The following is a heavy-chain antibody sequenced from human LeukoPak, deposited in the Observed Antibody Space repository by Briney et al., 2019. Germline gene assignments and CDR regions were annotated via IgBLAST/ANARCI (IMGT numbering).Heavy chain of an antibody. J-gene: IGHJ4*02. V-gene: IGHV3-23*01. D-gene: IGHD3-16*01. Sequence: GGSLRLSCAASGFTLSNNAMSWVRQAPGKGLEWVSGISGSVDSTYYADSVKGRFTISRDNSKNTLYLQMNSLRAEDTAVYYCARSRGPNTFGGVHDYWGQGTLVIVSS. CDR2: ISGSVDST. CDR3: ARSRGPNTFGGVHDY. CDR1: GFTLSNNA.